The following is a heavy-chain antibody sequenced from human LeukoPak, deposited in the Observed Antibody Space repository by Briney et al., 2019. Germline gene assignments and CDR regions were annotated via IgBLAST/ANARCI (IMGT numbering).Heavy chain of an antibody. J-gene: IGHJ4*02. Sequence: SGGSLRLSCAASGFTFSNAWMSWVRQAPGKGLEWVGRIKSKTDGGTTDYAAPVKGRFTISRDDSKNTLYLQMNSLKTEDTAVYYCTTDWFQDIVVVPAAWGLGTLVTVSS. V-gene: IGHV3-15*01. CDR2: IKSKTDGGTT. CDR1: GFTFSNAW. D-gene: IGHD2-2*01. CDR3: TTDWFQDIVVVPAA.